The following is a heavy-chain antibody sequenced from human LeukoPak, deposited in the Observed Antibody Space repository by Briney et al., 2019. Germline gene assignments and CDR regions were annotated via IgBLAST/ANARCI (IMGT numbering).Heavy chain of an antibody. D-gene: IGHD3-22*01. V-gene: IGHV3-15*07. Sequence: GGSLRLSCAASGFTFSNAWMNWVRQAPGKGLEWVGRIKSKPDGGTTDYAAPVKGRFTISRDDSKNTLYLQMNSLKTEDTAVYYCTSETNYYDSSGYYSPFDYWGQGTLVTVSS. CDR3: TSETNYYDSSGYYSPFDY. CDR1: GFTFSNAW. CDR2: IKSKPDGGTT. J-gene: IGHJ4*02.